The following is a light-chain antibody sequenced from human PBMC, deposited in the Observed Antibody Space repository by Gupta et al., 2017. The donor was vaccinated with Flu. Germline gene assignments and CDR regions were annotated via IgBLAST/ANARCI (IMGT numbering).Light chain of an antibody. J-gene: IGLJ3*02. CDR3: AAWDDSMNGWV. Sequence: RVTNACSGSRSNIGNNPLNWYHQVPRAAPKLLIHCDKQRPSGVPDRLSGSKSGASASLATSGLQFEDEADYYCAAWDDSMNGWVFGGGTKLTVL. CDR1: RSNIGNNP. V-gene: IGLV1-44*01. CDR2: CDK.